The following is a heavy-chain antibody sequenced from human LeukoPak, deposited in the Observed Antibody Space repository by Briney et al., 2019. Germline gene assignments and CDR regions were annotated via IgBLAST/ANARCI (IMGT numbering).Heavy chain of an antibody. CDR2: INSDGSST. D-gene: IGHD4-23*01. CDR1: GFTFSSYW. V-gene: IGHV3-74*01. J-gene: IGHJ4*02. Sequence: PGGSLRLSCAASGFTFSSYWMHWVRQAPGKGLVWVSRINSDGSSTSYADSVKGRFTISRDNAKNTLYLQMNSLRAEDTAVYYCARGRTVAHYFDYWGQGTLVTVSS. CDR3: ARGRTVAHYFDY.